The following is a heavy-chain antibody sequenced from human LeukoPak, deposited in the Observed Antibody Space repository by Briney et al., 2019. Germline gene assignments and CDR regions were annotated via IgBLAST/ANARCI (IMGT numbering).Heavy chain of an antibody. J-gene: IGHJ4*02. V-gene: IGHV3-7*05. CDR1: GXTFSSNW. Sequence: PGGSLRLSCAASGXTFSSNWMSWVRQAPGKGLEWVANIKEDGSKKYYVDSVKGRFTISRDNAKNSLYLQMDSLRAEDTAVYYCARQIYGLFDYWGQGTLVTVSS. CDR3: ARQIYGLFDY. CDR2: IKEDGSKK. D-gene: IGHD2/OR15-2a*01.